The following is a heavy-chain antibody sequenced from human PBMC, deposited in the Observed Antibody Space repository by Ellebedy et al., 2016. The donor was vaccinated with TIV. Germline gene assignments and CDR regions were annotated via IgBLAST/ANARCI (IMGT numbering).Heavy chain of an antibody. J-gene: IGHJ4*02. CDR3: AKLDSSGYYYGRLDY. CDR1: GFTFSSHA. Sequence: GGSLRLSCAASGFTFSSHAMSWVRQAPGKGLEWVSAISAIGESAQYADSVRGRFTISRDNSKNMLYLQMSSPRADDAAVYYCAKLDSSGYYYGRLDYWGQGTLVTVSS. CDR2: ISAIGESA. V-gene: IGHV3-23*01. D-gene: IGHD3-22*01.